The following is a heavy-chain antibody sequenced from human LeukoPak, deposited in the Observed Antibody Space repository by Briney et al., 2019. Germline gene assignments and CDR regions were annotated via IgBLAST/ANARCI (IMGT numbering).Heavy chain of an antibody. CDR3: ARMAAAGYFAY. CDR1: GFTFSTYN. J-gene: IGHJ4*02. D-gene: IGHD6-13*01. Sequence: GGSLRLACAASGFTFSTYNMNWVRQAPGQGLEWVSYISYSSSNIYYADSVKGRFTISRDYAKNSLYLQMNSLRAEDTAVYYCARMAAAGYFAYWGQGTLVTVSS. V-gene: IGHV3-48*01. CDR2: ISYSSSNI.